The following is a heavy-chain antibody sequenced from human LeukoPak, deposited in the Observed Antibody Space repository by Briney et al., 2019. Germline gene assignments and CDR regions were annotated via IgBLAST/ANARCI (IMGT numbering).Heavy chain of an antibody. D-gene: IGHD6-13*01. CDR1: GYTFTSYW. Sequence: GESLRISCKGSGYTFTSYWIAWVRQVPGKGLEWMGVLYPVDSDTRYSPSFQGQVTISADKSISTAYLQWSSLKASDTAMYYCARSQSIAAAVGHYFDYWGQGTLVTVSS. J-gene: IGHJ4*02. CDR2: LYPVDSDT. V-gene: IGHV5-51*01. CDR3: ARSQSIAAAVGHYFDY.